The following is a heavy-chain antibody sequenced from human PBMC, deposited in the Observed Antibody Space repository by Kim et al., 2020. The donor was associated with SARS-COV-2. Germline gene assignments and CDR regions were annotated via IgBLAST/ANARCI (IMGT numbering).Heavy chain of an antibody. CDR1: GYTFTSYG. Sequence: ASVKVSCKASGYTFTSYGISWVRQAPGQGLEWMGWISAYNGNTNYAQKLQGRVTMTTDTSTSTAYMELRSLRSDDTAVYYCARAWEDRITMVRDNWFDPWGQGTLVTVSS. CDR3: ARAWEDRITMVRDNWFDP. V-gene: IGHV1-18*04. D-gene: IGHD3-10*01. CDR2: ISAYNGNT. J-gene: IGHJ5*02.